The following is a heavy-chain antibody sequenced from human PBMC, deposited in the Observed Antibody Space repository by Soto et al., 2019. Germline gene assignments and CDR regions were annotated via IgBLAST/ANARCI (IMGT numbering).Heavy chain of an antibody. Sequence: SETLSLTCAVSGGSISSGGYSWSWIRQPPGKGLEWIGYIYHSGSTYYNPSLKSRVTISVDRSKNQFSLKLSSVTAADTAVYYCARSHCSGASCSYYFDYWGPETLVTVSS. D-gene: IGHD2-15*01. CDR2: IYHSGST. CDR3: ARSHCSGASCSYYFDY. V-gene: IGHV4-30-2*01. CDR1: GGSISSGGYS. J-gene: IGHJ4*02.